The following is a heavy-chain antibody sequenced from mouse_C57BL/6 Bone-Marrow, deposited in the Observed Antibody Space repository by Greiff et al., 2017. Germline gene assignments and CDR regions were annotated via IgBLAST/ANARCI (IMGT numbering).Heavy chain of an antibody. J-gene: IGHJ1*03. Sequence: EVKVVESGGDLVKPGGSLKLSCAASGFTFSSYGMTWVRQTPDKWLEWVATISSGGSYTYYPDSVKGRFTISSDNAKNTLYLQMSSLKAEDTAMYYYASHRYFDFWGTGTTVTVSS. CDR2: ISSGGSYT. CDR3: ASHRYFDF. V-gene: IGHV5-6*01. CDR1: GFTFSSYG.